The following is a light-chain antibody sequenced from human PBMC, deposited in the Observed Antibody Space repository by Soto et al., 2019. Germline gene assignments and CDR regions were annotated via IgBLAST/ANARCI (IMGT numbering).Light chain of an antibody. CDR1: QSISGT. Sequence: DFQMTQSPSALSASVVDSVTITCRASQSISGTLAWYQQKPGKAPKLLMYDASSLERGVPSRFSGSGSGTEFTLTISDLQPDDFATYYCQQYDTYSRTFGQRTKVDI. CDR2: DAS. V-gene: IGKV1-5*01. J-gene: IGKJ1*01. CDR3: QQYDTYSRT.